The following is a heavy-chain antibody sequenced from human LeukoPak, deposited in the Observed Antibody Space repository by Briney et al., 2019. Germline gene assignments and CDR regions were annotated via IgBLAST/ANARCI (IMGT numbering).Heavy chain of an antibody. V-gene: IGHV3-23*01. D-gene: IGHD6-19*01. Sequence: GGSLRLSCAASGFTFSSCAMKWVRQAPGKGLEWVSAISDSGGATYYAASVKGRFTISRDNAKNSLYLQMNSLRAEDMAVYYCTRVGTSGWTPDYWGQGTLVTVSS. CDR2: ISDSGGAT. CDR3: TRVGTSGWTPDY. CDR1: GFTFSSCA. J-gene: IGHJ4*02.